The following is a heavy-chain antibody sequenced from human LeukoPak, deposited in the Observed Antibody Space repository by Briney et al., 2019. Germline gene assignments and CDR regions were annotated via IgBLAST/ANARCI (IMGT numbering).Heavy chain of an antibody. V-gene: IGHV3-53*01. CDR2: IFTDGTI. CDR3: AKVRSGSANWALRIFDN. Sequence: PGGSLRLSCAAAGFTVSSKSMAWVRQAPGKGLEWVSTIFTDGTIYYADSVRGRFTISRDSSKNTLDLQMNSLRAEDTAVYYCAKVRSGSANWALRIFDNWGQGTLVTVSS. CDR1: GFTVSSKS. J-gene: IGHJ4*02. D-gene: IGHD1-1*01.